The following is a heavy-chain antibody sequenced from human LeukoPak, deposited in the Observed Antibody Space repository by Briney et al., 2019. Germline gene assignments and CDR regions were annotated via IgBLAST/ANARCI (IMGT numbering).Heavy chain of an antibody. D-gene: IGHD4-17*01. J-gene: IGHJ5*02. Sequence: SETLSLTCTVSGYSISSGYYWGWIRQPPGKGLEWIGSIYHSGSTYYNPSLKSRVTISVDTSKNQFSLKLSSVTAADTAVYYCARDPEYGDHVGRGSWFDPWGQGTLVTVSS. V-gene: IGHV4-38-2*02. CDR2: IYHSGST. CDR3: ARDPEYGDHVGRGSWFDP. CDR1: GYSISSGYY.